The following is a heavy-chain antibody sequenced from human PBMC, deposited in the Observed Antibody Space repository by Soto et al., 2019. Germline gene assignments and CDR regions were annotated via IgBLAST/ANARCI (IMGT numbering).Heavy chain of an antibody. CDR3: AKSGQKYQLLRGYYYYGMDV. D-gene: IGHD2-2*01. Sequence: QVQLVESGGGVVQPGRSLRLSCAASGFTFSSYGMHWVRQAPGKGLEWVAVISYDGSNKYYADSVKGRFTISRDNSKNTLYLQMNSLRAEDTAVYYCAKSGQKYQLLRGYYYYGMDVWGQGTTVTVSS. V-gene: IGHV3-30*18. J-gene: IGHJ6*02. CDR2: ISYDGSNK. CDR1: GFTFSSYG.